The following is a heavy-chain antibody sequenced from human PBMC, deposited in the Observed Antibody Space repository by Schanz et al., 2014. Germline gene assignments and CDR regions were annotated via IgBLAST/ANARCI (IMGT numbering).Heavy chain of an antibody. CDR3: ARGRGFYDY. CDR1: GYTFTSYS. V-gene: IGHV1-46*01. J-gene: IGHJ4*02. D-gene: IGHD3-10*01. Sequence: QVQLVQSGAEVKKPGASVKVSCKASGYTFTSYSMHWVRQAPGQGLEWMGIINPSGGGTSYALRFQDRVTVTRDTSTNTAYMELSSLTSEDTAVHYCARGRGFYDYWGQGTLVTVSS. CDR2: INPSGGGT.